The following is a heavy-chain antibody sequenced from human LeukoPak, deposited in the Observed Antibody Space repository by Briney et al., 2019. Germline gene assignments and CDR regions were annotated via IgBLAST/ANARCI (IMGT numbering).Heavy chain of an antibody. CDR1: GFTFSSYG. CDR2: ISSSGNTI. J-gene: IGHJ4*02. D-gene: IGHD3-22*01. V-gene: IGHV3-48*04. CDR3: ARDSDNSGYFDY. Sequence: QPGRSLRLSCAASGFTFSSYGIHWVRQAPGKGLEWVSYISSSGNTIYYTDSVKGRFTISRDNAKNSLYLQMNSLRAEDTAIYYCARDSDNSGYFDYWGQGTLVTVSS.